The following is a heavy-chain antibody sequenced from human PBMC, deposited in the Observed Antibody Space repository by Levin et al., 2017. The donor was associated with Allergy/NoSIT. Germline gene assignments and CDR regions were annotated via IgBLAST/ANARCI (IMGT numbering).Heavy chain of an antibody. CDR2: ISSSSSSI. CDR3: ARARGCTSTSCYSDY. V-gene: IGHV3-21*01. D-gene: IGHD2-2*01. J-gene: IGHJ4*03. CDR1: EFTFSYYS. Sequence: GESLKISCAASEFTFSYYSMNWVRQAPGKGLEWVSSISSSSSSIYYADSVKGRFTTSRDNAKNSLYLQMNSLRAEDTAVYYCARARGCTSTSCYSDYWGQGTLVTVSS.